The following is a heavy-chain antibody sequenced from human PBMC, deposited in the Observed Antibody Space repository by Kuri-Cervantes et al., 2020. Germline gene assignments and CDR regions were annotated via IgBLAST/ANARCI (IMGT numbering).Heavy chain of an antibody. J-gene: IGHJ4*02. CDR2: IYTRGST. CDR3: ARVTRGGTGYYYMFDS. Sequence: GSLRLSCSLSGGSINSGSYYRSWIRQPPGKGLEWVGYIYTRGSTNYDPSLKSRVTISADTSRNQFSLKLNAVTAADTAVYFCARVTRGGTGYYYMFDSWGQGTLVTVSS. D-gene: IGHD3-9*01. V-gene: IGHV4-61*01. CDR1: GGSINSGSYY.